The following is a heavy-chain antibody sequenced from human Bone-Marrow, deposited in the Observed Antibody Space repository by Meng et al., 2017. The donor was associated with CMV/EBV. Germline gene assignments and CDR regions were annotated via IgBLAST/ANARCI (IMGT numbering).Heavy chain of an antibody. CDR3: ARDRGRGSSSLGSYYYYGMDV. CDR2: ISSSSSYI. D-gene: IGHD6-6*01. Sequence: ESLKISCAASGFTFSSYSMNWVRQAPGKGLEWVSSISSSSSYIYYADSVKGRFTISRDNAKNSLYLQMNSLRAEDTAVYYCARDRGRGSSSLGSYYYYGMDVWGQGTTVTVSS. J-gene: IGHJ6*02. CDR1: GFTFSSYS. V-gene: IGHV3-21*01.